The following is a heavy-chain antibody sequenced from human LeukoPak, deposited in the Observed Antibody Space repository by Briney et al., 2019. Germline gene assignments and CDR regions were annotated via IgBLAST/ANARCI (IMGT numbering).Heavy chain of an antibody. J-gene: IGHJ4*02. CDR1: GFTFSTYS. D-gene: IGHD6-19*01. Sequence: GGSLRLSCVASGFTFSTYSMNWVRQAPGKGLEWVSYISGTSNTIYYADSVEGRFTISRDNAKNSLYLQVNSLRAEDTAIYYCARDLGSYTSGWYMGFDYWGQGTLVTVSS. CDR2: ISGTSNTI. CDR3: ARDLGSYTSGWYMGFDY. V-gene: IGHV3-48*01.